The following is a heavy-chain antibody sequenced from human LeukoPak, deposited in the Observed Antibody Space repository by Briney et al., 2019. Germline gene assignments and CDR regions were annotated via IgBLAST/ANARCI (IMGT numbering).Heavy chain of an antibody. D-gene: IGHD2-2*01. V-gene: IGHV4-61*02. CDR2: IYTSGST. Sequence: SETLSLTCTVSGGSISSGSYYWSWIRQPAGKGVEWIGRIYTSGSTNYNPSLKSRVTISVDTSKNQFSLELSSVTAADTAVYYCARGVPAAAFDIWGQGTMVTVSS. J-gene: IGHJ3*02. CDR1: GGSISSGSYY. CDR3: ARGVPAAAFDI.